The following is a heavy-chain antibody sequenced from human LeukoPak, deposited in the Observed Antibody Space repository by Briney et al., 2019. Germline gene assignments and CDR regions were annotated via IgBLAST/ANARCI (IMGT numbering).Heavy chain of an antibody. CDR1: GGSISSGGYY. CDR2: IYYSGST. V-gene: IGHV4-31*03. D-gene: IGHD3-10*01. Sequence: SETLSLTCTVSGGSISSGGYYWSWIRQHPGKGLEWIGYIYYSGSTYYNPSLKSRVTMSVDTSKNQFSLKLSSVTAADTAVYYCARDPLGAYGSGTWGQGTLVTVSS. J-gene: IGHJ4*02. CDR3: ARDPLGAYGSGT.